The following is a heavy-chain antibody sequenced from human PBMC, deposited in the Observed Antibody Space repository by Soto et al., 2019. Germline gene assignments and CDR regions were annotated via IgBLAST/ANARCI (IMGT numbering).Heavy chain of an antibody. CDR2: MHYTGFS. Sequence: SETLSLTCSFSGDSVTSHYLTWIRQSPEKGLEWIAYMHYTGFSHYNPSLKSRLTISIDRSKNQFTLQLTSVTVADTAVYYCARARLSDYVWGSYRPIEADAFDIWGQGTMVTVSS. J-gene: IGHJ3*02. CDR1: GDSVTSHY. V-gene: IGHV4-59*02. CDR3: ARARLSDYVWGSYRPIEADAFDI. D-gene: IGHD3-16*02.